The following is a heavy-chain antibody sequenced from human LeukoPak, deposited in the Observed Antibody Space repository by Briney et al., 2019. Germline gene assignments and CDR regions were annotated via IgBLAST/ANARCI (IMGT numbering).Heavy chain of an antibody. CDR3: ARGYTGYDWGNLFDS. CDR2: INGDGGNT. V-gene: IGHV3-20*04. CDR1: GFTFIIYA. Sequence: GGSLRLSCAASGFTFIIYAMSWVRQAPGKGLEWVSAINGDGGNTGYADSVKGRFTISRDNAKNALYLQMNSLRAEDTAFYYCARGYTGYDWGNLFDSWGQGTLVTVSS. J-gene: IGHJ4*02. D-gene: IGHD5-12*01.